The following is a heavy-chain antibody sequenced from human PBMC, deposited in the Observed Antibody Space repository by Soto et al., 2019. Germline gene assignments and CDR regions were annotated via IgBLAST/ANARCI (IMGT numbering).Heavy chain of an antibody. CDR1: GDSISDTIYY. Sequence: SETLSLTCRVSGDSISDTIYYWGWIRQPPGMGLEWIGSIHYSGSTQFHPSLKSRVTISVDTSKNQFSLKLSSVTAADTAVYYCARQRPTDGRWEFANYYGMDVWGQGTPVTVSS. J-gene: IGHJ6*02. D-gene: IGHD1-26*01. V-gene: IGHV4-39*01. CDR3: ARQRPTDGRWEFANYYGMDV. CDR2: IHYSGST.